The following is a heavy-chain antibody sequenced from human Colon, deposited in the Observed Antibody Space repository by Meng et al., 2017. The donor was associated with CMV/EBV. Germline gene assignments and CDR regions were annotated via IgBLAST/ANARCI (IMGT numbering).Heavy chain of an antibody. D-gene: IGHD5/OR15-5a*01. Sequence: GESLKISCAASGLAFSTYAMHWVRQAPGKGLEFVSAISSNGGNTYYADSVKGRFSISRDNSENTMYLQMGSLRTEDMAVYFCARKLSTAGVLDYWGQGTLVTVSS. CDR3: ARKLSTAGVLDY. CDR2: ISSNGGNT. J-gene: IGHJ4*02. V-gene: IGHV3-64*02. CDR1: GLAFSTYA.